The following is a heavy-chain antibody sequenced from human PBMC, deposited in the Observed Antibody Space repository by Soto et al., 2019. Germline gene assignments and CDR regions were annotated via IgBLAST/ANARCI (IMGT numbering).Heavy chain of an antibody. Sequence: QVQLVEYGGGVVQPGRSLRLSCAASGFTFSSYGMHWVRQAPGKGLEWVAVIWYDGSNKYYADSVKGRFTISRDNSKNTLYLQMNSLSAEDTAVSYCARDRGAVEPIRGGGFDYWGQAPLVTVSS. V-gene: IGHV3-33*01. CDR3: ARDRGAVEPIRGGGFDY. CDR2: IWYDGSNK. D-gene: IGHD3-10*01. CDR1: GFTFSSYG. J-gene: IGHJ4*02.